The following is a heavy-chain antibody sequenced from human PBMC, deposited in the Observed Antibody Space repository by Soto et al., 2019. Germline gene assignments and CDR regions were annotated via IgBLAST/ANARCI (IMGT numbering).Heavy chain of an antibody. J-gene: IGHJ4*02. Sequence: GGSLRLSCVASGFTFSSYAMTWVRQAPGRGLEWVSGISGSGSDTYSADSVRGRFTISRDDSKNTVYLQMTSLRAEDTAVYYCAKVSRIAVAATYDYWGQGTLVTVSS. D-gene: IGHD6-19*01. V-gene: IGHV3-23*01. CDR3: AKVSRIAVAATYDY. CDR2: ISGSGSDT. CDR1: GFTFSSYA.